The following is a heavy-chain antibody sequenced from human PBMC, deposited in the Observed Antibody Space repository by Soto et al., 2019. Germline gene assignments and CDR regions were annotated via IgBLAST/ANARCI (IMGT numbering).Heavy chain of an antibody. J-gene: IGHJ6*02. V-gene: IGHV4-39*01. D-gene: IGHD1-7*01. Sequence: PSETLSLTCTVSGGSISSSSYYWGWIRQPPGKGLEWIGSIYYSGSTYYNPSLKSRVTISVDTSKNQFSLKLSSVTAADTAVYYCASQGTGTTPYYYYGMDVWGQGTTVTVSS. CDR1: GGSISSSSYY. CDR3: ASQGTGTTPYYYYGMDV. CDR2: IYYSGST.